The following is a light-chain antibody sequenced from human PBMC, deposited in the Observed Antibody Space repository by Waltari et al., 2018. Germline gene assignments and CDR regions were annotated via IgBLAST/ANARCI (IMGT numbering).Light chain of an antibody. CDR1: QSVRGN. CDR2: DVS. CDR3: QQYNNWPPIT. Sequence: EIVMTQSPATLSVSPGERATLSFRASQSVRGNLAWYQQKPGQAPRLLIYDVSTRATGVPPRFSGSGSGTQFTLTISSLQSEDFVIYYCQQYNNWPPITFGQGTRLEIK. V-gene: IGKV3-15*01. J-gene: IGKJ5*01.